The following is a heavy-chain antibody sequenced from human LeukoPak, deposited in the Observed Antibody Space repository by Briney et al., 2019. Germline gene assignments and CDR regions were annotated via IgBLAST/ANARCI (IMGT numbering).Heavy chain of an antibody. D-gene: IGHD6-19*01. Sequence: SVKVSCKASGYTFTSYTISWVRQAPGQGLEWMGRIIPILGIANYAQKFQGRVTITADKSTSTAYMELSSLRSEDTAVYYCARVDRAVAGTPHYWGQGTLVTVSS. J-gene: IGHJ4*02. V-gene: IGHV1-69*02. CDR2: IIPILGIA. CDR1: GYTFTSYT. CDR3: ARVDRAVAGTPHY.